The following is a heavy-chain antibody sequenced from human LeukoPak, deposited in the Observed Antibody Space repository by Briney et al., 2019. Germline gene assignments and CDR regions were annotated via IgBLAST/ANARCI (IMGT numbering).Heavy chain of an antibody. CDR2: INAGNGNT. D-gene: IGHD2-8*01. CDR3: ARLKYCTNGVCYAGFDY. CDR1: GYTFTSYA. Sequence: ASVKASCKASGYTFTSYAMHWVRQAPGQRLEWMGWINAGNGNTKYSQKFQGRVTITRDTSADTAYMELSSLRSEDTAVYYCARLKYCTNGVCYAGFDYWGQGTLVTVSS. V-gene: IGHV1-3*01. J-gene: IGHJ4*02.